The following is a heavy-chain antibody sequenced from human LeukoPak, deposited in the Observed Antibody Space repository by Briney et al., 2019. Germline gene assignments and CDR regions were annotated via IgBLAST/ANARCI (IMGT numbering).Heavy chain of an antibody. V-gene: IGHV3-21*01. CDR1: GFTFSSYS. D-gene: IGHD2-2*01. J-gene: IGHJ4*02. CDR3: ARGLHTNGCSSTSCSGY. CDR2: ISSSSSYI. Sequence: GGSLRLSCAASGFTFSSYSMNWVRQAPGKGLEWVSSISSSSSYIYYADSVKGRFTISRDNAKNSLYLQMNSLRAEDTAVYYCARGLHTNGCSSTSCSGYWGQGTLVTVSS.